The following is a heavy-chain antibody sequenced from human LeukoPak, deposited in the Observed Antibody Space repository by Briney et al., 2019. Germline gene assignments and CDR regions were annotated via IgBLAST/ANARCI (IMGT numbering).Heavy chain of an antibody. J-gene: IGHJ4*02. CDR2: IYYSGST. D-gene: IGHD3-22*01. CDR1: GGSISSSNYY. Sequence: SETLSLTCTVSGGSISSSNYYWGWIRQPPGKGLEWIGSIYYSGSTYYNPSLKSRDTISVDTSKNQFSLKLSSVTAADTAVYFCARQYYYDRGFFDYWGQGTLVTVSS. CDR3: ARQYYYDRGFFDY. V-gene: IGHV4-39*01.